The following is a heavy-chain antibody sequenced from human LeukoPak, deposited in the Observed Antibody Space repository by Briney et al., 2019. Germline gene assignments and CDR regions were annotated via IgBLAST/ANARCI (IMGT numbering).Heavy chain of an antibody. CDR2: IYYSGST. Sequence: KPSETLSLTCAVYGGSFSGYYWGWIRQPPGKGLEWIGSIYYSGSTYYNPSLKSRVTISVDKSKNQFSLKLSSVTAADTAVYYCARDFRSITMVREYDYYYYYYMDVWGKGTTVTVSS. CDR1: GGSFSGYY. V-gene: IGHV4-34*01. D-gene: IGHD3-10*01. J-gene: IGHJ6*03. CDR3: ARDFRSITMVREYDYYYYYYMDV.